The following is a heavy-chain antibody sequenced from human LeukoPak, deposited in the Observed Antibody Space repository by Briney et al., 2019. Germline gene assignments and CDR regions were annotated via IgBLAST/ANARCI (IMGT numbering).Heavy chain of an antibody. J-gene: IGHJ4*02. CDR1: GFTFSNYA. D-gene: IGHD3-22*01. CDR3: AKDHSSGYYYFDY. CDR2: ISGSGGST. Sequence: QSGGSLRLSCAASGFTFSNYAMSWVRQAPGKGMEWVSVISGSGGSTYYADSVKGRFTISRDNSKNTLYLQMNSLRAEDTAVYYCAKDHSSGYYYFDYWGQGTLVTVSS. V-gene: IGHV3-23*01.